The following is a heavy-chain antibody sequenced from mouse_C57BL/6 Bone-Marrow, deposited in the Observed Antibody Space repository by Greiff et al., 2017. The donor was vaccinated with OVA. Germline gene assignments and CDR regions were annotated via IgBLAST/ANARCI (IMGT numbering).Heavy chain of an antibody. Sequence: EVQLQQSGPELVKPGASVKIPCKASGYTFTDYNMDWVKQSHGKSLEWIGDINPNNGGTIYNQKFKGKATLTVDKSSSTAYMELRSLTSEDTAVYYCARGGYDGYYYDLHWYFDVWCTGTTVTVSS. J-gene: IGHJ1*03. CDR1: GYTFTDYN. D-gene: IGHD2-3*01. V-gene: IGHV1-18*01. CDR2: INPNNGGT. CDR3: ARGGYDGYYYDLHWYFDV.